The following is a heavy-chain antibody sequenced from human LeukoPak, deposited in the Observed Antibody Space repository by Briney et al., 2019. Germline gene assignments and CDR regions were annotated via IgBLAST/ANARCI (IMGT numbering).Heavy chain of an antibody. CDR1: GFSLSTSGVG. CDR2: IYWDDEK. D-gene: IGHD6-13*01. Sequence: SAPTLVNPTQTLTLTCTFSGFSLSTSGVGVGWIRQPPGKALEWLALIYWDDEKRHSTSLKSRLTITKDTSKNQVVLTMTNMDPVDTATYYCAHSHGYGSSWSGFDSWGQGTLVTVSS. V-gene: IGHV2-5*02. J-gene: IGHJ4*02. CDR3: AHSHGYGSSWSGFDS.